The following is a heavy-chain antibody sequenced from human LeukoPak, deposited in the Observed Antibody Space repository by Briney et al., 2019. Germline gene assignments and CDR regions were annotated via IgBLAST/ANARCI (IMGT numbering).Heavy chain of an antibody. D-gene: IGHD1-26*01. CDR1: GGTFSSYA. CDR3: ARRGGSYYYYFDY. Sequence: ASVKVSCKASGGTFSSYAISWVRQAPGQGLEWMGRIIPILGIANYAQKFQGRVTITADESTSTAYMELSSLRSEDTAVYYCARRGGSYYYYFDYWGQGTLVTVSS. CDR2: IIPILGIA. J-gene: IGHJ4*02. V-gene: IGHV1-69*04.